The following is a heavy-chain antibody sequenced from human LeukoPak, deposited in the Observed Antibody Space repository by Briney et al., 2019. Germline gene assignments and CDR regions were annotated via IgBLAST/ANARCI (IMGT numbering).Heavy chain of an antibody. V-gene: IGHV3-74*01. CDR2: IKSDGITI. Sequence: GGSLRLSCAASGFTFSNYMMHWVRQAPGKGLVWVSRIKSDGITITYADSVKGRFTISRDNAKNTLYLQMNSLRAEDTAVYYCARGAKNYDYVWGRGFDYWGQGTLVTVSS. D-gene: IGHD3-16*01. J-gene: IGHJ4*02. CDR3: ARGAKNYDYVWGRGFDY. CDR1: GFTFSNYM.